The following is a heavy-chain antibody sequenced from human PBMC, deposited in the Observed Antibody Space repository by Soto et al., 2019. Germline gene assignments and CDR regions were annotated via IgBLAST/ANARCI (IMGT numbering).Heavy chain of an antibody. V-gene: IGHV2-5*02. Sequence: QITLNESGPTQVKPRQTLTLTCTFSGFSLTTSGVGVGWIRQSPGTAPEWLALIYWDDDKRYSPSLKSRLTITKDTSKIQVVLTMADLDPAETATYYCAHRVLRTVFGLVTTTAIYFDFWGQGTPVAVSS. D-gene: IGHD3-3*01. CDR2: IYWDDDK. CDR3: AHRVLRTVFGLVTTTAIYFDF. CDR1: GFSLTTSGVG. J-gene: IGHJ4*02.